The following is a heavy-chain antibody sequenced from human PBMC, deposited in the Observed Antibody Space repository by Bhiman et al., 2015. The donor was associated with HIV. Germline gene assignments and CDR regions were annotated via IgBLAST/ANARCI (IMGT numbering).Heavy chain of an antibody. CDR2: VSGSGGST. V-gene: IGHV3-23*01. J-gene: IGHJ4*02. D-gene: IGHD2-8*01. CDR1: GFTFSNYV. Sequence: EVQLLESGGGLVQPGGSLRLSCAASGFTFSNYVMRWVRQAPGTGLEWVSSVSGSGGSTFYADSVKGRFTISRDNSKNTVYLQMNSLRAEDTALYYCAKGLTNYAFDYWGQGTLVTVSS. CDR3: AKGLTNYAFDY.